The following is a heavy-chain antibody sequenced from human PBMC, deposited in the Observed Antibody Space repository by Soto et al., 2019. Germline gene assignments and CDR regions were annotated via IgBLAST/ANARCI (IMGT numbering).Heavy chain of an antibody. V-gene: IGHV3-30*18. CDR3: AKDTYYHDSSGYYVFDY. CDR1: GSTFSSYG. Sequence: PGGSLRLSCAASGSTFSSYGMHWVRQAPGKGLEWVTHISYDGSNEHYTDSVKGRFTISRDNSKNTLYLQMNSLRAEDTAVYYCAKDTYYHDSSGYYVFDYWGQGTLVTVS. CDR2: ISYDGSNE. J-gene: IGHJ4*02. D-gene: IGHD3-22*01.